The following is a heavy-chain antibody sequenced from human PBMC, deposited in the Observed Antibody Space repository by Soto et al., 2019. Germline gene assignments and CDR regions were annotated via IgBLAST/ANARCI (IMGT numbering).Heavy chain of an antibody. D-gene: IGHD2-21*01. CDR1: GFMFSAYW. CDR2: ISGGASDK. CDR3: VREDWHRFDS. Sequence: EVQLVDSGGRLVQPGGSLRLSCAASGFMFSAYWMSWVRQDPGKGLEWVATISGGASDKFYVDSVKGRFTISRDDSKNTLYLQMTSLRDEDTAVYYCVREDWHRFDSWGQGTLVTVSS. V-gene: IGHV3-7*01. J-gene: IGHJ4*02.